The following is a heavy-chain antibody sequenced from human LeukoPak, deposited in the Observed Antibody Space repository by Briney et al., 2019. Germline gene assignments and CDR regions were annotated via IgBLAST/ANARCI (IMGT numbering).Heavy chain of an antibody. CDR3: TSWGDTTAEYFQR. D-gene: IGHD2-21*02. CDR1: GFTFSGST. Sequence: GGSLRLSCAASGFTFSGSTIHWVRQASGKGLEWVGRIRTNPNNYATAYGTSVKGRFTLSRDDSRNTAYLQMNSLKAEDAAVYYCTSWGDTTAEYFQRWGQGALVTVSS. J-gene: IGHJ1*01. V-gene: IGHV3-73*01. CDR2: IRTNPNNYAT.